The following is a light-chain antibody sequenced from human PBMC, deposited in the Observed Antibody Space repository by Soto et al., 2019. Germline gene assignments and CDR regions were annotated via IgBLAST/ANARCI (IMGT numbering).Light chain of an antibody. CDR3: QQYGNSPRYS. V-gene: IGKV3-20*01. CDR1: QSVTSNY. CDR2: ATS. Sequence: EIVLTQSPGTLSLSLGERATLSCRASQSVTSNYFAWYQKKPGQAPRLLIYATSNRAPGIPDRFSGSGSGTEFTLTISRLEPEDFAVYYCQQYGNSPRYSFGQGTKVEIK. J-gene: IGKJ2*03.